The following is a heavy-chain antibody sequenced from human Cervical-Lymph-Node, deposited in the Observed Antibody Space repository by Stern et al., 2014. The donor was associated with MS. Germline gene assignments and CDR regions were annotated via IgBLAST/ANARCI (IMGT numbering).Heavy chain of an antibody. Sequence: VQLVQSGAEVKKPGSSVKVSCKASGGTFSIYAINWVRQAPGQGLEWMGGIIPNVGAANYGKKFQGRVPITADETPKQAHMELSSLRIEDTAVYYCARDNRHYDSSGYYFDYWGQGTLVTVSS. CDR3: ARDNRHYDSSGYYFDY. J-gene: IGHJ4*02. CDR2: IIPNVGAA. CDR1: GGTFSIYA. V-gene: IGHV1-69*01. D-gene: IGHD3-22*01.